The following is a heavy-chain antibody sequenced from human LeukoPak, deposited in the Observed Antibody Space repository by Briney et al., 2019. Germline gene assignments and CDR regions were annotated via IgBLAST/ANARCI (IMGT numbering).Heavy chain of an antibody. V-gene: IGHV4-59*12. CDR1: GGSMKVYY. Sequence: KPSETLSLTCTVSGGSMKVYYWNWIRQSPGKSLEYIGYTYYSGSTSYNPSLESRVTISVDTSKNQFSLKLSSVTAADTAVYYCARVHSLRVPRFDPWGQGTLVTISS. D-gene: IGHD3-16*01. CDR3: ARVHSLRVPRFDP. J-gene: IGHJ5*02. CDR2: TYYSGST.